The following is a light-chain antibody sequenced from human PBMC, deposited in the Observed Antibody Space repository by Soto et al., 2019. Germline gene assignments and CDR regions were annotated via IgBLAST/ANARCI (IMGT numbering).Light chain of an antibody. CDR1: SGHSDYG. J-gene: IGLJ2*01. CDR3: QPGDTVVV. CDR2: LNRDGSH. V-gene: IGLV4-69*01. Sequence: QPVLTQSPSASASLGASVKLTCTLSSGHSDYGIAWHQQQPDKGPRYLMKLNRDGSHNKGDGIPDRFSGSSSGAERYLIIPTLQSDDEADYYCQPGDTVVVFGGGTKLTVL.